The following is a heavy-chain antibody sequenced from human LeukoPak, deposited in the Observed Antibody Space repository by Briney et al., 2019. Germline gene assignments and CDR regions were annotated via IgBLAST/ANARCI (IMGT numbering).Heavy chain of an antibody. CDR2: IHYSGST. CDR3: ARTGDGNSRCFDY. D-gene: IGHD5-24*01. J-gene: IGHJ4*02. Sequence: SETLSLTCTVSGGSASSYSHYWSWIRQPPGKGLEWIGYIHYSGSTSYNPSLKSRVTISVDTSKNQFSLKLGSVTAADTAVYYCARTGDGNSRCFDYWGQGTLVTVSS. V-gene: IGHV4-61*01. CDR1: GGSASSYSHY.